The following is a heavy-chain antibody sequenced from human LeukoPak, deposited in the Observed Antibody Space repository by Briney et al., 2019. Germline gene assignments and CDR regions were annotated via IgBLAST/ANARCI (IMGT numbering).Heavy chain of an antibody. V-gene: IGHV1-18*01. J-gene: IGHJ6*03. CDR2: ISAYNGNT. CDR1: GYTFTSYG. D-gene: IGHD3-3*01. Sequence: ASVKVSCKASGYTFTSYGISWVRQAPGQGLEWMGWISAYNGNTNYAQKLQGRVTMTTDTSTGTAYMELRSLRSDDTAVYYCARDTGYYDFWSGYYKTYYYYMDVWGKGTTVTVSS. CDR3: ARDTGYYDFWSGYYKTYYYYMDV.